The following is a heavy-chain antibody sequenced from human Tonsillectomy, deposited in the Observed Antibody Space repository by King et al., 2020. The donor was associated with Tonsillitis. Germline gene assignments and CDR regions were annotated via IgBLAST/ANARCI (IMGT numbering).Heavy chain of an antibody. D-gene: IGHD1-14*01. J-gene: IGHJ5*02. V-gene: IGHV4-34*01. CDR2: INHSGST. CDR1: GGSFSGYY. CDR3: ARARLFFVVSFSSPRTETWFDP. Sequence: VQLQQWGAGLLKPSETLSLTCAVYGGSFSGYYWSWIRQPPGKGLEWIGEINHSGSTNYNPSLKSRVTISVDTSKNQFSLKLSSVTAADTAVYYCARARLFFVVSFSSPRTETWFDPWGQGTLVTVSS.